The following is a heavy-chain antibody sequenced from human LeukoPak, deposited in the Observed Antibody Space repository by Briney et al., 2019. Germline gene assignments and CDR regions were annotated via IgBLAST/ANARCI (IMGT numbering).Heavy chain of an antibody. CDR1: GFSFSGYS. Sequence: GGSLRLSCAASGFSFSGYSMNWVRQAPGKGLEWVSYISSSGSTIYYADSVKGRFTISRDNAKNSLYLQMNSLRAEDTAVYYCARVIAVAALFDYWGQGTLVTVSS. V-gene: IGHV3-48*04. D-gene: IGHD6-19*01. CDR3: ARVIAVAALFDY. J-gene: IGHJ4*02. CDR2: ISSSGSTI.